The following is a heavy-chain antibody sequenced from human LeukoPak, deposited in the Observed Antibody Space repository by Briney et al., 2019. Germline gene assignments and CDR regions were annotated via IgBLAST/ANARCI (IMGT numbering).Heavy chain of an antibody. J-gene: IGHJ4*02. V-gene: IGHV2-70*04. Sequence: SGPTLLHPTPTLTLTCTFSGFSLRTSGMPVSWIRQPPGKALEWLARIDWDDDKFYSTPLKSRLTISKDTSKNQVVLTMTNMDPVDTATYQCARVVPTGLYFDSWGQGTLVTVSS. D-gene: IGHD2-2*01. CDR3: ARVVPTGLYFDS. CDR2: IDWDDDK. CDR1: GFSLRTSGMP.